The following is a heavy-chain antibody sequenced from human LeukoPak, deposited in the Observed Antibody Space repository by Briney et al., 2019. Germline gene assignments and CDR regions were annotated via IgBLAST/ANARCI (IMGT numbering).Heavy chain of an antibody. D-gene: IGHD2-15*01. Sequence: ASVKVSCKASGGTFSSYAISWVRQAPGQGLEWMGWINPNSGGTNYAQKFQGRVTMTRDTSISTAYMELSRLRSDDTAVYYCARDGTPGVVAATRYYYYMDVWGKGTTVTVSS. CDR3: ARDGTPGVVAATRYYYYMDV. CDR2: INPNSGGT. CDR1: GGTFSSYA. V-gene: IGHV1-2*02. J-gene: IGHJ6*03.